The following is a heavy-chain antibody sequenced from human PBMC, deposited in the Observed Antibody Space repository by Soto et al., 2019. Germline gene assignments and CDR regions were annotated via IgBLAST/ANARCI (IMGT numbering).Heavy chain of an antibody. D-gene: IGHD3-22*01. CDR2: IKQDGSEK. J-gene: IGHJ5*02. CDR1: GFTFSSYW. CDR3: AREDDSSGSNWFDP. Sequence: PGGSLRLSCAVSGFTFSSYWMSWVRQAPGKGLEWVANIKQDGSEKYYVDSVKGRFTISRDNAKNSLYLQMNSLRAEDTAVYYCAREDDSSGSNWFDPWGQGTLVTVSS. V-gene: IGHV3-7*01.